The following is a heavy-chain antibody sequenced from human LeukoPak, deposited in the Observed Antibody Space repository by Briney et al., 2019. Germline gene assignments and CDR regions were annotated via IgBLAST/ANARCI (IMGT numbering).Heavy chain of an antibody. V-gene: IGHV3-30*03. Sequence: GRSLRLSCAASGFTFSSYGMHWVRQAPGKGLEWVAVISYDGSNKYYADSVKGRFTISRDNSKSTLYPQMISLRAEDTAVYYCARDHWVTTVRGVIPLYGLDVWGQGSTVTVSS. D-gene: IGHD3-10*01. CDR2: ISYDGSNK. CDR1: GFTFSSYG. J-gene: IGHJ6*02. CDR3: ARDHWVTTVRGVIPLYGLDV.